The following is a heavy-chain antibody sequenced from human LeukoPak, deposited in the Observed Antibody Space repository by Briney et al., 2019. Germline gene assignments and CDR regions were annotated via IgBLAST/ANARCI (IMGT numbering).Heavy chain of an antibody. D-gene: IGHD4-17*01. J-gene: IGHJ4*02. CDR3: ANLWDVMTTVTNNDY. Sequence: PGGSLRLSCAASGFTFSSYAMSGVRQAPGKGLEWVSAISGSGGSTYYADSVKGRFTISRDNSKNTLYLQMNSLRAEDTAVYYCANLWDVMTTVTNNDYWGQGTLVTVSS. CDR2: ISGSGGST. CDR1: GFTFSSYA. V-gene: IGHV3-23*01.